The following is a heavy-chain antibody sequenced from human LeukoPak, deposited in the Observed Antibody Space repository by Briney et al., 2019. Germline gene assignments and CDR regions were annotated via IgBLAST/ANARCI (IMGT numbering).Heavy chain of an antibody. CDR3: ARGSSSSVSRNFEWTPPYGMDV. CDR2: INHSGST. Sequence: SETLSLTCAVYGGSFSGYYWSWIRQPPGKGLEWIGEINHSGSTNYNPSLKSRVTIPVDTSKNQFSLKLSSVTAADTAVYYCARGSSSSVSRNFEWTPPYGMDVWGQGTTVTVSS. CDR1: GGSFSGYY. D-gene: IGHD3-9*01. V-gene: IGHV4-34*01. J-gene: IGHJ6*02.